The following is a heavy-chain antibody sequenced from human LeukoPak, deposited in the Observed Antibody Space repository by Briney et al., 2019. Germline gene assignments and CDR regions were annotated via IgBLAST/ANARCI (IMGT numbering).Heavy chain of an antibody. J-gene: IGHJ4*02. CDR2: IGAYNGNT. CDR1: GYTFTSYG. CDR3: ARDEYYDSSGYPPFDY. Sequence: ASVKVSCKASGYTFTSYGISWVRQAPGQGLERMGWIGAYNGNTNYTQKLQGRVTMTTDTSTSTAYMELRSLRSDDTAVYYCARDEYYDSSGYPPFDYWGQGTLVTVSS. V-gene: IGHV1-18*01. D-gene: IGHD3-22*01.